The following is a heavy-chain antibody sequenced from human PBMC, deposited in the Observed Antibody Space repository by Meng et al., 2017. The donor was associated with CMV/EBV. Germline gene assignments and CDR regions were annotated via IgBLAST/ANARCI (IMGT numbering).Heavy chain of an antibody. J-gene: IGHJ5*02. CDR3: ARGVGGWFDP. D-gene: IGHD1-26*01. CDR2: INHSGST. V-gene: IGHV4-34*01. CDR1: GGSFSCYY. Sequence: VQLPRWGAGLLKPSDTLALTCAVYGGSFSCYYWSWIRQPPGKGLEWIGEINHSGSTNYNPSLKSRVTISVDTSKNQFSLKLSSVTAADTAVYYCARGVGGWFDPWGQGTLVTVSS.